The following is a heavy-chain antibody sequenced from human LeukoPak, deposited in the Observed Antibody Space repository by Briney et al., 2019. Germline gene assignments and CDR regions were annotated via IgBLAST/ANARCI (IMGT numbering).Heavy chain of an antibody. D-gene: IGHD3-10*01. J-gene: IGHJ5*02. CDR2: INHSGST. Sequence: SETLSLTSAVYGGSFSGYYWSWIRQPPGKGLEWIGEINHSGSTNYNPSLKSRVTISVDTSKNQFSLKLSSVTAADTAVYYCAAITMVRGVPYDWFDPWGQGTLVTVSS. V-gene: IGHV4-34*01. CDR3: AAITMVRGVPYDWFDP. CDR1: GGSFSGYY.